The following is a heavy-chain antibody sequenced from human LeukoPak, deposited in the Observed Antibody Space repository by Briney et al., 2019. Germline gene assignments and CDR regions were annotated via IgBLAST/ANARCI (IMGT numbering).Heavy chain of an antibody. CDR2: IYYSGST. D-gene: IGHD6-19*01. V-gene: IGHV4-39*01. CDR3: AKPGYSSGQVDY. J-gene: IGHJ4*02. Sequence: PSETLSLTCTVSGGSISSSSYYWGWIRQPPGKGLEWIGSIYYSGSTYYNPSLKSRVTISVDTSKNQFSLKLSSVTAADTAVYYCAKPGYSSGQVDYWGQGTLVTVSS. CDR1: GGSISSSSYY.